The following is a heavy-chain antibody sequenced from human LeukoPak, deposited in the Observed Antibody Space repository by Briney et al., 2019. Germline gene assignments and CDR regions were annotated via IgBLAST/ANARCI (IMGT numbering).Heavy chain of an antibody. J-gene: IGHJ6*03. CDR3: TTGYSNYLRYYYYFCMDV. V-gene: IGHV3-23*01. CDR2: ISRSGENT. D-gene: IGHD4-11*01. Sequence: GGSLRLSCAASGFIFSSYAMSWVRQAPGKGLEWVSAISRSGENTYYADSVKGRFTISRDNSNNTLYLQMNSLRAEDTAVYYCTTGYSNYLRYYYYFCMDVWGKGTTVTVSS. CDR1: GFIFSSYA.